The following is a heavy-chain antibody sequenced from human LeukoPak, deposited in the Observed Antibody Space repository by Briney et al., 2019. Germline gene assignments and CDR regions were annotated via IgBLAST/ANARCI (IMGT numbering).Heavy chain of an antibody. CDR3: AELGITMIGGV. J-gene: IGHJ6*04. D-gene: IGHD3-10*02. CDR2: ISRSGSTI. V-gene: IGHV3-48*03. CDR1: VFTLSIFE. Sequence: GRSLRLSRGASVFTLSIFETNWVTRAPGRGWVGGSYISRSGSTIYYADSVKGRFTISRDNAKNSLYLQMNSLRAEDTAVYYCAELGITMIGGVWGKGTTVTISS.